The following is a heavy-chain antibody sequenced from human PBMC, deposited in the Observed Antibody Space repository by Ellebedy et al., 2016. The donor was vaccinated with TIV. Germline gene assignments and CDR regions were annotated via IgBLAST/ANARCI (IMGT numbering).Heavy chain of an antibody. J-gene: IGHJ4*02. CDR3: VSSVEMATRFDY. CDR2: IYNTGDA. CDR1: GGGISGSGHY. D-gene: IGHD5-24*01. V-gene: IGHV4-39*01. Sequence: SETLSLTCSVSGGGISGSGHYWGWFRKSPGKGLEWMGNIYNTGDAYYNLSLKSRVTISLDMSENQFSLRLRSVTAADTAMYYCVSSVEMATRFDYWGRGTQVTVSS.